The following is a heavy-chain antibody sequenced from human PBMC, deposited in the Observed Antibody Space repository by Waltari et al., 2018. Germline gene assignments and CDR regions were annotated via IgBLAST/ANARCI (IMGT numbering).Heavy chain of an antibody. J-gene: IGHJ3*02. CDR2: IYGNDDK. Sequence: QITLKESGPPLVKPKQTITLTCTPSDFSISSSGVGVGWIRQPPGKDLEWLALIYGNDDKRYSPSLKSRLTSNKDNSKNHGVLALTNIDPVDTATYFCARLNSWGNAFDIWGQGTMVTVSS. CDR3: ARLNSWGNAFDI. CDR1: DFSISSSGVG. D-gene: IGHD3-16*01. V-gene: IGHV2-5*01.